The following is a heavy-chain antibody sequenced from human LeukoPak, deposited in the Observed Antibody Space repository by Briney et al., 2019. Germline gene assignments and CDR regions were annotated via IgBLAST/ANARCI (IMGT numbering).Heavy chain of an antibody. D-gene: IGHD6-13*01. CDR1: GDSISSSNW. Sequence: PSETLSLTCTVSGDSISSSNWWTWVRQPPGKGLEWIGTINYSGRTYYNPSLKSRVTISVDTSKNQFSLNLSSVTAADTAVYYCARLIRQQLAIDYWGQGTLVTVSS. CDR2: INYSGRT. J-gene: IGHJ4*02. V-gene: IGHV4-39*01. CDR3: ARLIRQQLAIDY.